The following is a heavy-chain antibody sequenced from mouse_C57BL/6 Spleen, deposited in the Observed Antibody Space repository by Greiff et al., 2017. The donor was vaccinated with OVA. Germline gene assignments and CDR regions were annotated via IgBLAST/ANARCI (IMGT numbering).Heavy chain of an antibody. V-gene: IGHV14-3*01. CDR2: IDPANGNT. J-gene: IGHJ2*01. Sequence: VQLKESVAELVRPGASVKLSCTASGFNIKNTYMHWVKQRPEQGLEWIGRIDPANGNTKYAPKFQGKATITADTSSNTAYLQLSSLTSEDTAIYYCALITTVVATEGDYWGQGTTLTVSS. CDR3: ALITTVVATEGDY. D-gene: IGHD1-1*01. CDR1: GFNIKNTY.